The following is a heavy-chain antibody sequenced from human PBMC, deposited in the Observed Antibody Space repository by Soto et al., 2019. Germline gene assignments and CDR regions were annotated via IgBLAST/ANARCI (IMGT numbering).Heavy chain of an antibody. CDR3: AKDPGDDDFRGLFDY. Sequence: QVQLVESGGGVVQPGRSLRLSCAASGFTFSTFGMHWVRQSPGKGLEWVAVISSDANNKFYTDSVKGRFTISRDNFKNTLYLQMNSLRPEDTALYYCAKDPGDDDFRGLFDYWGQGTVVTVSS. CDR2: ISSDANNK. V-gene: IGHV3-30*18. D-gene: IGHD3-3*01. J-gene: IGHJ4*02. CDR1: GFTFSTFG.